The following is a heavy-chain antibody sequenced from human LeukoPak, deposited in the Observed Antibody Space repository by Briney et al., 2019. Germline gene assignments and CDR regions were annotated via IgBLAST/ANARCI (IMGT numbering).Heavy chain of an antibody. D-gene: IGHD1-1*01. J-gene: IGHJ4*02. Sequence: SRTLSLTCTVSGGSISSGGYYWSWIRQHPGKGLEWIGYIYYSGSTYYNPSLKSRVTISVDTSKNQFSLKLSSLTAADTAVFYCARHTTGTRYSFDYWGQGTLVTVSS. CDR1: GGSISSGGYY. V-gene: IGHV4-31*03. CDR2: IYYSGST. CDR3: ARHTTGTRYSFDY.